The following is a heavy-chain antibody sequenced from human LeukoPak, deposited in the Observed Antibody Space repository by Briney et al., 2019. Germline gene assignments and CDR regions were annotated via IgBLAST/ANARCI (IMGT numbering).Heavy chain of an antibody. CDR2: IKSNTDGGTT. CDR1: GFTFSNAW. Sequence: GGSLRLSCAASGFTFSNAWMSWVRQAPGKGLEWVGRIKSNTDGGTTDYAAPVKGRFTISRDDSKNTLYLQMNSLKTEDTAVYYCTTDPEYYDSSGYYTEGDYWGQGTLVTVSS. J-gene: IGHJ4*02. V-gene: IGHV3-15*01. CDR3: TTDPEYYDSSGYYTEGDY. D-gene: IGHD3-22*01.